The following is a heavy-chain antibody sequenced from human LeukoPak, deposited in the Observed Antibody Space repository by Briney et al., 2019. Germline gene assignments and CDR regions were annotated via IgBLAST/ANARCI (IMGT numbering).Heavy chain of an antibody. Sequence: SETLSLTCTVSGGSISSYYWSWIRQPPGKGLEWIGYIYYSGSTNYNPSLKSRVTISVDTSKNQFSLKLSSVTAADTAVYYCGADSSSSYYCYYYYMGVWGKGTTVTVSS. D-gene: IGHD6-13*01. CDR1: GGSISSYY. CDR3: GADSSSSYYCYYYYMGV. J-gene: IGHJ6*03. CDR2: IYYSGST. V-gene: IGHV4-59*01.